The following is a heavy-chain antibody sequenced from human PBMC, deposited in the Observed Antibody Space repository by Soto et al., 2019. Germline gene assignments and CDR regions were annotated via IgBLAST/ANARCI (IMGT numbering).Heavy chain of an antibody. J-gene: IGHJ4*02. Sequence: GGSLRLSCAASGFTFSGYSMHWVRQAPGKGLEWVAVISHDGSQRYYADSVRGRFTISRDNSTNTLFLQMNSLGAEDTAVYYCARIGYGYSFGQGFDYWGQGTLVTVSS. CDR3: ARIGYGYSFGQGFDY. D-gene: IGHD5-18*01. V-gene: IGHV3-30-3*01. CDR1: GFTFSGYS. CDR2: ISHDGSQR.